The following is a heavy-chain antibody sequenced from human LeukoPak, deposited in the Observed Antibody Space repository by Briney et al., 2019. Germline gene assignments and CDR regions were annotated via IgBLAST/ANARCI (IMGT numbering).Heavy chain of an antibody. V-gene: IGHV1-8*01. Sequence: ASVKVSCKASGYTFTSYDINWVRQATGQGLEWMGWMNPNSGNTGYAQKFQGRVTMTRNTSISTAYMELSSLRSEDTAVYYCARSVIRGGPIDYWGQGTLVTVSS. CDR1: GYTFTSYD. CDR3: ARSVIRGGPIDY. D-gene: IGHD2-21*01. J-gene: IGHJ4*02. CDR2: MNPNSGNT.